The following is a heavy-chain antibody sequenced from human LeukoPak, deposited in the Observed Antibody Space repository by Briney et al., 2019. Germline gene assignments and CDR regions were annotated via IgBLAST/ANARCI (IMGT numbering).Heavy chain of an antibody. Sequence: PGGSLGLSCAASGFTFSNYAMSWVRQAPGKGLEWVSSISGGGGNTYYADSVKGRFTISRDNSKNTVDLQMNSLRAEDTAVYYCAKEERAAAGRDFEYWGQGILVTVSS. CDR1: GFTFSNYA. CDR3: AKEERAAAGRDFEY. D-gene: IGHD6-13*01. J-gene: IGHJ4*02. V-gene: IGHV3-23*01. CDR2: ISGGGGNT.